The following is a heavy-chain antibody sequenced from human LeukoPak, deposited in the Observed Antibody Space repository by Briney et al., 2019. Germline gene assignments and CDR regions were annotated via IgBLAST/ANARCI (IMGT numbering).Heavy chain of an antibody. CDR2: IGSGADYT. Sequence: GGSLRLSCAASGFTFSTYAMTWVRQAPGKGLEWVSTIGSGADYTYYADSVKGRFTISRDNSKSTLYLQMNSLRAEDTAVYYCAREPNNVVTPAGFDYWGQGTLVTVSS. V-gene: IGHV3-23*01. J-gene: IGHJ4*02. CDR1: GFTFSTYA. CDR3: AREPNNVVTPAGFDY. D-gene: IGHD2-2*01.